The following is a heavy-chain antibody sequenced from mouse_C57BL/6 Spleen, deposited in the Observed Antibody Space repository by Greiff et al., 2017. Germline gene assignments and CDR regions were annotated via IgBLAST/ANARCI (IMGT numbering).Heavy chain of an antibody. J-gene: IGHJ2*01. Sequence: VQLQQSGPELVKPGASVKISCKASGYTFTDYYLNWVKQSHGKSLEWIGDINPNNGGTSYNQKFKGKATLTVDKSSSTAYMELRSLRSEDSAVYYCARGYYGNFLDYWGQGTTRTVSS. CDR3: ARGYYGNFLDY. CDR2: INPNNGGT. V-gene: IGHV1-26*01. CDR1: GYTFTDYY. D-gene: IGHD2-1*01.